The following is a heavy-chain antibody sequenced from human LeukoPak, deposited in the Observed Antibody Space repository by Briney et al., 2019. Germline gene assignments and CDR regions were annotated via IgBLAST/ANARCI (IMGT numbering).Heavy chain of an antibody. V-gene: IGHV1-2*02. Sequence: ASVKVSCKASGYTFTGYYIHWVRQAPGQGLEWMGWINPDSGATNHAQKFQGRVTMTRDTSISTAYVEVSRLRSDDTAVYYCARGGVTYNWNDVFGVWGQGTLVTVSS. CDR3: ARGGVTYNWNDVFGV. CDR2: INPDSGAT. D-gene: IGHD1-1*01. J-gene: IGHJ4*02. CDR1: GYTFTGYY.